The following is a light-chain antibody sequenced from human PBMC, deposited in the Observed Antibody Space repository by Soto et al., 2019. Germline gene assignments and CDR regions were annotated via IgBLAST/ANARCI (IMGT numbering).Light chain of an antibody. CDR2: EVG. V-gene: IGLV2-23*02. J-gene: IGLJ2*01. CDR1: SSDVGSYDL. CDR3: CSYADSSDVV. Sequence: QSALTQPASVSESPGQSITISCTGTSSDVGSYDLVSWYQHHPGKAPKLIIYEVGKLPSGVCNRFSGSKSGNTASLTISGLQAEDEDDYFCCSYADSSDVVFGGGTQLTVL.